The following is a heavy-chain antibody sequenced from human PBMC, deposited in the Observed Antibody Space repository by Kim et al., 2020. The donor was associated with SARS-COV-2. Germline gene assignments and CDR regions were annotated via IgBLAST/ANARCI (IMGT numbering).Heavy chain of an antibody. Sequence: ASVKVSCKASGYTFTSYDINWVRQATGQGLEWMGWMNPNSGNTGYAQKFQGRVTMTRNTSISTAYMELSSLRSEDTAVYYCARVYDYVWGSYPLGIDYWGQGTLVTVSS. D-gene: IGHD3-16*02. V-gene: IGHV1-8*01. CDR1: GYTFTSYD. J-gene: IGHJ4*02. CDR3: ARVYDYVWGSYPLGIDY. CDR2: MNPNSGNT.